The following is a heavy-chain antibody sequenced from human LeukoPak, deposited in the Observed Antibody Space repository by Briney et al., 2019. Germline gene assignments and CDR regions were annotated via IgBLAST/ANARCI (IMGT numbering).Heavy chain of an antibody. J-gene: IGHJ4*02. CDR2: ISGSGGST. Sequence: GGSLRLSCAASGFTFSSYAMSWVRQAPGKGLEWVSAISGSGGSTYYADSVKGRFTISRDNAENSLYLQMNSLRAEDTAVYFCARGFYDYIWGSYRQNTFDYWGQGTLVTVSS. V-gene: IGHV3-23*01. CDR1: GFTFSSYA. D-gene: IGHD3-16*02. CDR3: ARGFYDYIWGSYRQNTFDY.